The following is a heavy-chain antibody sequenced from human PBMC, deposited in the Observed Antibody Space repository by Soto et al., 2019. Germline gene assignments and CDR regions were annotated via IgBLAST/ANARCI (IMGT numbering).Heavy chain of an antibody. CDR2: INWSVSYT. J-gene: IGHJ5*02. Sequence: GGSLRLSCAASGFALSDYYMSWIRQSPGKGLEWVSHINWSVSYTNYVDSVRGRFTISRDNAKNSLYLQMNSLRVEDTAVYYCVRDIAGPPSGYDWFDPWGQGTPVSGSS. D-gene: IGHD5-18*01. CDR3: VRDIAGPPSGYDWFDP. V-gene: IGHV3-11*06. CDR1: GFALSDYY.